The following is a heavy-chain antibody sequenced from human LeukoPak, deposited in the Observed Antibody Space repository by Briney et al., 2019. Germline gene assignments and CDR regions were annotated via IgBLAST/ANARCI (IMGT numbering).Heavy chain of an antibody. CDR3: AITGVADAFDI. D-gene: IGHD3-10*01. V-gene: IGHV3-74*01. Sequence: GGSLRLSCAASGSTFSSYWMHWVRQAPGKGLVWVSRINSDGSSTSYADSVKGRFTISSDNAKNTLYLQMNSLRAEDTAVYYCAITGVADAFDIWGQGTMVTVSS. CDR2: INSDGSST. J-gene: IGHJ3*02. CDR1: GSTFSSYW.